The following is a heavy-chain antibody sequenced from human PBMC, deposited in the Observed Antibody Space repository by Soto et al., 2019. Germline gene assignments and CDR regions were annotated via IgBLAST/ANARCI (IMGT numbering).Heavy chain of an antibody. CDR1: GETLNSNP. Sequence: QVQLVQSGAEVKKPGSSLKVSCKVFGETLNSNPIGWVRQAPGQGLAWVGGIVPLSDRTNYSQELQGRVTVTADGSTSTGYMELSNLKSDDTDVYYCARKSGRDCHSGGGCFALDVWGQGSLITVSS. J-gene: IGHJ4*02. CDR2: IVPLSDRT. D-gene: IGHD2-15*01. CDR3: ARKSGRDCHSGGGCFALDV. V-gene: IGHV1-69*01.